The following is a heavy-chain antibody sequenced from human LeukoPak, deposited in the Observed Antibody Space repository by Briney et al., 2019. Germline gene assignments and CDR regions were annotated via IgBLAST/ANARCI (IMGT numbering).Heavy chain of an antibody. D-gene: IGHD3-3*01. Sequence: GGSLRLSCAASGFTLSSYSMNWVRQAPGNGLEWVSSISSSSSYIYYADSVKGRFTISRDNAKNSLYLQMNSLKAEDTAVYYCARVRPDWRFLVRLSDYWGQGTLVTVSS. J-gene: IGHJ4*02. V-gene: IGHV3-21*01. CDR3: ARVRPDWRFLVRLSDY. CDR1: GFTLSSYS. CDR2: ISSSSSYI.